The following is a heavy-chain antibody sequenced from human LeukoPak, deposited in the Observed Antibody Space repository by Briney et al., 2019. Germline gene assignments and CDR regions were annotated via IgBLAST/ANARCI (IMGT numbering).Heavy chain of an antibody. D-gene: IGHD2-2*02. V-gene: IGHV1-2*02. CDR2: INPNSGGT. Sequence: ASVKVSCKASGYTFTGYYMHWARQAPGQGLEWMGWINPNSGGTNYAQKFQGRVTMTRDTSISTAYMELSRLRSDDTAVYYCAREPFGDCSSTSCYTGGYWGQGTLVTVSS. J-gene: IGHJ4*02. CDR1: GYTFTGYY. CDR3: AREPFGDCSSTSCYTGGY.